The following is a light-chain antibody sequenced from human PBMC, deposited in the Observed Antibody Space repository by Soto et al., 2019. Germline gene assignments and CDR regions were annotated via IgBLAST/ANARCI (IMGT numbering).Light chain of an antibody. CDR1: RSVSGC. Sequence: IVLTQSPATLSLSPGERATLSCRASRSVSGCDAWYHQKPGQPPRPLIYDASDRATGIPARFSGSGSGTDFTLTISGLEPEDCAVDYSQQRCTWPPVTFGGGTKVEIK. V-gene: IGKV3-11*01. CDR2: DAS. CDR3: QQRCTWPPVT. J-gene: IGKJ4*01.